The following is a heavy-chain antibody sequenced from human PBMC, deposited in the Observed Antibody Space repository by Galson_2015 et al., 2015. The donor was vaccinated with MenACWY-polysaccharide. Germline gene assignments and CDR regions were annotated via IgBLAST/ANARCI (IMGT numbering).Heavy chain of an antibody. J-gene: IGHJ4*02. CDR3: ARDSENLDY. CDR1: GYIFTNYA. Sequence: QSGAEVKKPGESLKISCKASGYIFTNYAMHWVRQAPGQSFEWMGWISAGNGRTEYSQKFQGRVTITRDTSASTAYMEVSSLRSEDTAVYYCARDSENLDYWGQGTLVTVSS. V-gene: IGHV1-3*01. CDR2: ISAGNGRT. D-gene: IGHD6-19*01.